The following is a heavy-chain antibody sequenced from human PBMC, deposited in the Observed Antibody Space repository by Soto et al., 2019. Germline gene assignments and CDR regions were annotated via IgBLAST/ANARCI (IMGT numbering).Heavy chain of an antibody. D-gene: IGHD3-3*01. J-gene: IGHJ4*02. CDR1: GFTFSSYG. CDR3: AKDRNVLRFLEWLSPLDY. V-gene: IGHV3-30*18. CDR2: ISYDGSNK. Sequence: LRLSCAASGFTFSSYGMHWVRQAPGKGLEWVAVISYDGSNKYYADSVKGRFTISRDNSKNTLYLQMNSLRAEDTAVYYCAKDRNVLRFLEWLSPLDYWGQGTLVTVSS.